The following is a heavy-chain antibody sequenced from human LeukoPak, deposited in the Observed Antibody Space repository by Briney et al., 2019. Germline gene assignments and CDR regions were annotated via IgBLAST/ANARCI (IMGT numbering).Heavy chain of an antibody. J-gene: IGHJ5*02. CDR1: GYTFTDYY. Sequence: ASVKVSCKVSGYTFTDYYMHWVQQAPGKGLEWMGLVDPEDGETIYAEKFQGRVTITPDTSTDTTYMELSRLRSEDTHVYYCATASGYCSSTSCNKNWFDPWGQGTLVTVSS. V-gene: IGHV1-69-2*01. D-gene: IGHD2-2*02. CDR2: VDPEDGET. CDR3: ATASGYCSSTSCNKNWFDP.